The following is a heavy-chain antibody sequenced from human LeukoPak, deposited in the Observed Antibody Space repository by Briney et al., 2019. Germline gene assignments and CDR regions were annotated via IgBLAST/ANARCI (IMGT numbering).Heavy chain of an antibody. V-gene: IGHV3-48*01. CDR1: GFTFSSYS. CDR3: ARAAWGWELPRYFDY. CDR2: ISTGSSAI. D-gene: IGHD1-26*01. J-gene: IGHJ4*02. Sequence: PGGSLRLSCAASGFTFSSYSMNWVRQAPGKGLEWISYISTGSSAIYYADSVKGRFTVSRDNAKDSLYLQMNSLRAEDTAVYYCARAAWGWELPRYFDYWGQGTLVTVCS.